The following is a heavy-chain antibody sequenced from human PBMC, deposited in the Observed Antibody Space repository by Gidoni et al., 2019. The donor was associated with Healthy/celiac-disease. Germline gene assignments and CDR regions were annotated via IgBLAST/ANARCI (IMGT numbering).Heavy chain of an antibody. V-gene: IGHV3-48*01. CDR2: ISSSSSTI. J-gene: IGHJ4*02. CDR1: GFTFSSYS. D-gene: IGHD3-9*01. CDR3: ARTFNDILTGYPDFDY. Sequence: EVQLVESGGGLVQPGGSLRLSCAASGFTFSSYSMNWVRQAPGKGLEWVSYISSSSSTIYYADSVKGRFTISRDNAKNSLYLQMNSLRAEDTAVYYCARTFNDILTGYPDFDYWGQGTLVTVSS.